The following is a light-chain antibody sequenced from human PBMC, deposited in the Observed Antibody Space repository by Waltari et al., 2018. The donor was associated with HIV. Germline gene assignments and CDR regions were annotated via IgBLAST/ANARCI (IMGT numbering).Light chain of an antibody. CDR3: QSYDSSLSGSYV. V-gene: IGLV1-40*01. J-gene: IGLJ1*01. CDR2: GST. Sequence: QSVLTQPPSVSGAPGQRVTISCTGSSSNIGAGYDVHWYQQLPGTAPKLLIFGSTNRPSGFPDRFSVSKSGTSASLAITGLQAEDEADYYCQSYDSSLSGSYVFGTGTKVTVL. CDR1: SSNIGAGYD.